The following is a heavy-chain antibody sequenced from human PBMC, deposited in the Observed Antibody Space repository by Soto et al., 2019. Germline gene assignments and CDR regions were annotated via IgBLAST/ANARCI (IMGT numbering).Heavy chain of an antibody. V-gene: IGHV5-51*01. CDR1: GYSFTTYW. CDR2: IYAGDSAT. CDR3: VRATNNYNWLPEASDR. Sequence: GEPLKISCKGSGYSFTTYWIGWVRQMPGKGLEWVGVIYAGDSATRYSPSFQGHVTISANHFISTAYLQWNSLRASDSATYYCVRATNNYNWLPEASDRWGQGTLVSVSS. J-gene: IGHJ4*03. D-gene: IGHD1-20*01.